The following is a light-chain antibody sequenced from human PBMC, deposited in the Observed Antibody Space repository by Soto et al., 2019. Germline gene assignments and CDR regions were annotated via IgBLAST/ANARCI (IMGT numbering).Light chain of an antibody. CDR2: AAS. CDR3: QQYGSSHLT. Sequence: EIMLTQSPGTLSLSPGDRATLFCRASQSVAGSSLAWYQQKPAQAPRLLIYAASNRATGIPARFSGSGSGTDFSLIINGLEPEDFAVYFCQQYGSSHLTFGGGTKVDIK. CDR1: QSVAGSS. J-gene: IGKJ4*01. V-gene: IGKV3-20*01.